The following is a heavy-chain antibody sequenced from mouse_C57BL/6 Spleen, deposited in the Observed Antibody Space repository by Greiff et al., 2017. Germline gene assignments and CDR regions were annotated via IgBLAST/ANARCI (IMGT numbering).Heavy chain of an antibody. CDR3: AREGGTGAWFAY. CDR1: GYTFTSYW. J-gene: IGHJ3*01. V-gene: IGHV1-64*01. CDR2: IHPNSGST. D-gene: IGHD4-1*01. Sequence: QVQLQQPGAELVKPGASVKLSCKASGYTFTSYWMHWVKQRPGQGLEWIGMIHPNSGSTNYNEKFKSKATLTVDKSSSTAYMQLSSLTSEDSAVYYCAREGGTGAWFAYWGQVTLVTVSA.